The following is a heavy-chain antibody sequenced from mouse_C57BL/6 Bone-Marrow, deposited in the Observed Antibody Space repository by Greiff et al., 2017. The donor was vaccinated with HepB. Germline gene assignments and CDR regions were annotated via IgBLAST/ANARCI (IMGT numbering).Heavy chain of an antibody. V-gene: IGHV1-69*01. J-gene: IGHJ4*01. CDR1: GYTFTSYW. Sequence: QVQLQQSGAELVMPGASVKLSCKASGYTFTSYWMHWVKQRPGQGLEWIGEIDPSDSYTNYNQKFKGKSTLTVDKSSSTAYMQLSSLTSEDSAVYYCARRGLYYDYDGGGMDYWGKEPQSPSPQ. D-gene: IGHD2-4*01. CDR2: IDPSDSYT. CDR3: ARRGLYYDYDGGGMDY.